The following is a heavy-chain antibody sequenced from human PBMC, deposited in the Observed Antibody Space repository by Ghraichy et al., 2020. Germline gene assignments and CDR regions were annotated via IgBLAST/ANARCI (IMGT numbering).Heavy chain of an antibody. CDR3: ARLALGWLQWGGAFDI. D-gene: IGHD5-24*01. Sequence: ESLNISCAVSGGSISGYYWSWIRQSPGKPLEYLGHVSSSGSTNYRSSLQSRLTISADVSKNQFSLKLTSVTAADTAVYYCARLALGWLQWGGAFDIWGPGTTVIVSS. CDR2: VSSSGST. CDR1: GGSISGYY. V-gene: IGHV4-59*01. J-gene: IGHJ3*02.